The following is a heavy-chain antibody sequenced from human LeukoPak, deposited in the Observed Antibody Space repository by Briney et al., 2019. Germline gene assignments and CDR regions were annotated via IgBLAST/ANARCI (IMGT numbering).Heavy chain of an antibody. CDR1: GDTFNNYV. CDR2: VIPIFNTP. Sequence: ASVKVSCKPSGDTFNNYVITWVRQAPGQGLEWMGGVIPIFNTPNYAQKFQGRVSITTDESTHTSYMELRSLRSEDTAVYYCSRVDRYHFYMDVWGKGTTVTVSS. V-gene: IGHV1-69*05. CDR3: SRVDRYHFYMDV. J-gene: IGHJ6*03.